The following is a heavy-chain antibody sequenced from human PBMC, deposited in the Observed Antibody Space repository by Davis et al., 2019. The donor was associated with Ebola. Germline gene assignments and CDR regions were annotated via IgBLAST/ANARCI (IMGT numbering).Heavy chain of an antibody. Sequence: PGGSLRLSCATSGFIFSTYAMHWVRQAPGKGLEWVAHISYDGSNEYYAVSVKGRFIVSRDNSKNTLSLQMNSLRGEDTAVYYCARVQNYDFWSGLGYWGQGVLVTVSS. D-gene: IGHD3-3*01. CDR3: ARVQNYDFWSGLGY. CDR1: GFIFSTYA. CDR2: ISYDGSNE. V-gene: IGHV3-30-3*01. J-gene: IGHJ4*02.